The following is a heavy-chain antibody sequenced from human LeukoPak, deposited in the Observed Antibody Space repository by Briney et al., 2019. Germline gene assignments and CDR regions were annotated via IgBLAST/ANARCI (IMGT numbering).Heavy chain of an antibody. V-gene: IGHV3-23*01. CDR3: AGGYSNYDFFDS. CDR1: GFTFTNFA. CDR2: ISPSGGST. Sequence: PGGSLRLSCTTSGFTFTNFAMTWVRQAPGKGLEWVSSISPSGGSTFYADSVKGRFTISRDNSKNTLSLQMSSLGAEDTAAYYCAGGYSNYDFFDSWGQGPLVTVSS. J-gene: IGHJ4*02. D-gene: IGHD5-12*01.